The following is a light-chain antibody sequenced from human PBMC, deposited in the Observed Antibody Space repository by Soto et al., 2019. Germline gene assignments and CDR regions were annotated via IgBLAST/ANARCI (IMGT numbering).Light chain of an antibody. Sequence: EIVLTQSPATLSLAPGERATLSCMASQSVSSYLAWYQQKPGQAPRLLIYDAATGATGVPARFSGSGSGTQFTLTISSLQPEDFATYYCQQANSYPWTFGQGTKVDIK. CDR2: DAA. V-gene: IGKV3-11*01. J-gene: IGKJ1*01. CDR3: QQANSYPWT. CDR1: QSVSSY.